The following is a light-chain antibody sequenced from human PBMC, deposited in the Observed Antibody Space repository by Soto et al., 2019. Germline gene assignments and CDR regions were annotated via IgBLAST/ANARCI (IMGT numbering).Light chain of an antibody. J-gene: IGLJ3*02. CDR3: CSDTSISTRV. Sequence: QSVLTQPASVSGSPGQWITISCTGTSSDVGSYNYVSWYQQHPGTAPKLMIYEVSNRPSGVAHRFSGSKSGNTASLTISGLEAEDGANYCCCSDTSISTRVFGGGTQLTVL. CDR1: SSDVGSYNY. CDR2: EVS. V-gene: IGLV2-14*01.